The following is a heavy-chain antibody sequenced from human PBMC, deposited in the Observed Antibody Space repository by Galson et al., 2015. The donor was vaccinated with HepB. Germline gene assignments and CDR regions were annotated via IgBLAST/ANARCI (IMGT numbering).Heavy chain of an antibody. V-gene: IGHV3-30*04. CDR2: MSYDGSNK. D-gene: IGHD4-17*01. CDR1: GFSFSTYA. Sequence: SLRLSCAASGFSFSTYAMHWVRQAPGKSLEWVAVMSYDGSNKFYADSVKGRFTISRDNSKNTLYLQMNSLRPEDTAVYWCARAEGYGVGYFDYWGQGTLVTVSS. J-gene: IGHJ4*02. CDR3: ARAEGYGVGYFDY.